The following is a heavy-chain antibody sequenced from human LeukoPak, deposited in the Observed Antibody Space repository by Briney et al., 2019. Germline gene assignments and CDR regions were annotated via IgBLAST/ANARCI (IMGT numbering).Heavy chain of an antibody. J-gene: IGHJ3*02. Sequence: ASVKVSCKASGYTFTSYGISWVRQAPGQGLEWMGWISAYNGNTRYAQKLQGRVTVTTDTSTSTAYMELSSLRSEDTAVYYCARVKSYYYDTSDKDAFDIWGQGTMVTVSS. D-gene: IGHD3-22*01. CDR1: GYTFTSYG. V-gene: IGHV1-18*01. CDR2: ISAYNGNT. CDR3: ARVKSYYYDTSDKDAFDI.